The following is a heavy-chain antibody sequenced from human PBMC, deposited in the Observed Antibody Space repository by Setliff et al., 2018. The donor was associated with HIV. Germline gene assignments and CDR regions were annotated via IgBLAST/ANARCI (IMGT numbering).Heavy chain of an antibody. Sequence: SETLSLTCTVSGGSISNNSYYWGWVRQPPGKGLELIGNLFYNGNTYYNPSLKSRVTISVDTSKDQFSLKLSSVTAADTAIYFCARGGAFCGRDSCYYLDYWGQGNPVTVSS. CDR2: LFYNGNT. CDR1: GGSISNNSYY. V-gene: IGHV4-39*01. D-gene: IGHD2-21*02. CDR3: ARGGAFCGRDSCYYLDY. J-gene: IGHJ4*02.